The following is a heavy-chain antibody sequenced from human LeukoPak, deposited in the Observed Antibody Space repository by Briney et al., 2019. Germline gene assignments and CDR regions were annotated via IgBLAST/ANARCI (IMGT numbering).Heavy chain of an antibody. CDR3: ARRAGAYSHPYDY. CDR1: GLTVSSNS. V-gene: IGHV3-53*01. CDR2: SYSDNT. Sequence: PGGSLRLFCTVSGLTVSSNSMSWVRQAPGTGLEWVSFSYSDNTHYSDSEKGRFTISRDNSKNTLYLQMNSLRAEDTAVYYCARRAGAYSHPYDYWGQGTLVTVSS. D-gene: IGHD4/OR15-4a*01. J-gene: IGHJ4*02.